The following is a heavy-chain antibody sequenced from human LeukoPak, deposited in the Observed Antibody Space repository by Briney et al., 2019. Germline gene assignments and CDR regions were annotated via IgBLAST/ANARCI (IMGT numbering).Heavy chain of an antibody. V-gene: IGHV4-30-4*01. J-gene: IGHJ4*02. D-gene: IGHD4-11*01. CDR2: IYYSGST. Sequence: NPSQTLSLTCTVSGGSISSDDYYCSWIRQPPGKGLEWIGYIYYSGSTYYNPSLKSRVTISVDTSKNQFSLKLSSVTAADTAVYYCARDRVDYSNYGGFDYWGQGTLVTVSS. CDR3: ARDRVDYSNYGGFDY. CDR1: GGSISSDDYY.